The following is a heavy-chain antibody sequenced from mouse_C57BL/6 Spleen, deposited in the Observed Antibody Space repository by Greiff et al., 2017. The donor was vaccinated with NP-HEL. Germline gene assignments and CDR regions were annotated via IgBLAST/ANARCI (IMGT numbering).Heavy chain of an antibody. Sequence: EVQLVESGAGLVKPGASLKLSCAASGFTFSSYAMSWVRQTPGTRLEWVAYISRGGGCTYYADTVKGRFTISRDNATNTLYLQMSSLKSEDTAMYYCTRAYDYDGADYWGQGTSVTVSS. CDR1: GFTFSSYA. CDR2: ISRGGGCT. V-gene: IGHV5-9-1*02. D-gene: IGHD2-4*01. J-gene: IGHJ4*01. CDR3: TRAYDYDGADY.